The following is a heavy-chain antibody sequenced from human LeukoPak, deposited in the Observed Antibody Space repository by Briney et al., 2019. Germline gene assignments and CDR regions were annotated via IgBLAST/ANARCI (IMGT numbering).Heavy chain of an antibody. J-gene: IGHJ4*02. Sequence: PGGSLRLSCAASGFTFSSYWMHWVRQAPGKGLEWVSRIDSDGSSTCYADSVKGRFTISRDNSKNTLYLQMNSLRAEDTAVYYCARDKTGGSVTTSFDYWGQGTLVTVSS. CDR1: GFTFSSYW. CDR2: IDSDGSST. V-gene: IGHV3-74*01. CDR3: ARDKTGGSVTTSFDY. D-gene: IGHD4-17*01.